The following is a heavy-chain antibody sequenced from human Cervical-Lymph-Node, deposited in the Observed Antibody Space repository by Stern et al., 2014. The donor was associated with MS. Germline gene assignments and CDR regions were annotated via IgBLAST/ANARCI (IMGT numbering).Heavy chain of an antibody. D-gene: IGHD2-2*02. J-gene: IGHJ6*02. CDR2: ISGYNGNT. CDR3: ARGPYCSSTSCYTNGYYFYGMDV. V-gene: IGHV1-18*01. CDR1: GYTFTSFG. Sequence: VQLVESGPEVKKPGASVKVSCKTSGYTFTSFGISWVRRAPGQGLEWMGWISGYNGNTKYSQKFQGRVTLTTDTSTNTAHMDLTSLRSDETAIYYCARGPYCSSTSCYTNGYYFYGMDVWGQGTTVTVSS.